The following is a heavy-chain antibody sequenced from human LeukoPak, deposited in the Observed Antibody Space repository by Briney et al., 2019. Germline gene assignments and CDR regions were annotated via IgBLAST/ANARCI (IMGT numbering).Heavy chain of an antibody. CDR2: IYYSGST. Sequence: PSETLSLTCTVSGGSVSSGSYYWSWIRQPPGKGLEWIGYIYYSGSTNYNPSLKSRVTISVDTSKNQFSLKLSYVTAADTAVYYCARDGGSGWYGIYYYYGMDVWGQGTTVTVSS. J-gene: IGHJ6*02. CDR1: GGSVSSGSYY. V-gene: IGHV4-61*01. CDR3: ARDGGSGWYGIYYYYGMDV. D-gene: IGHD6-19*01.